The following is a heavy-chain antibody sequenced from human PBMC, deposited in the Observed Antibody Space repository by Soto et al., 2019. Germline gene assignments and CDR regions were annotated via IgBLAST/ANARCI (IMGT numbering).Heavy chain of an antibody. J-gene: IGHJ6*02. CDR1: GFTFSSYS. CDR2: ISDSSSYI. Sequence: PGGSLRLSCAASGFTFSSYSMNWVRQAPGKGLEWLSSISDSSSYIYYAGSVKGRFPISRDNAKSSLYLQMNSLRAEDTAVYYCARVHCSGTNCGMDVWGQGTTVTVSS. V-gene: IGHV3-21*01. CDR3: ARVHCSGTNCGMDV. D-gene: IGHD2-2*01.